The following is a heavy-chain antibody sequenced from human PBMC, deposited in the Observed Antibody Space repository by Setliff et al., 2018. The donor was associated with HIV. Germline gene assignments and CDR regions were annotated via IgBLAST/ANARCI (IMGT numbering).Heavy chain of an antibody. J-gene: IGHJ3*01. CDR1: EDTFNNYG. V-gene: IGHV1-69*05. D-gene: IGHD5-12*01. Sequence: RASVKVSCKVSEDTFNNYGLNWVRQAPGQGLEWMGGIIPIFKSADYTQKFQGRVTITTDESTSTAYMDLSSLKSEDTAIYYCARTSGGAYNYEGAFDVWGQGTLVTVSS. CDR3: ARTSGGAYNYEGAFDV. CDR2: IIPIFKSA.